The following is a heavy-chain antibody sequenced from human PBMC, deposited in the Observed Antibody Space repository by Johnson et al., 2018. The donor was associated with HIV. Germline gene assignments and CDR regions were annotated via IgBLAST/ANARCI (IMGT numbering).Heavy chain of an antibody. CDR2: ISGSGGST. CDR3: AKLRMATTAFDI. J-gene: IGHJ3*02. D-gene: IGHD5-24*01. V-gene: IGHV3-23*04. Sequence: VQLVESGGGLVQPGGSLRLSCAASGFTVSSNYMSWVRQAPGKGLEWVSAISGSGGSTYYADSVKGRFTISRDNSKNTLYLQMNSLRAEDTAVYYCAKLRMATTAFDIWGQGTMVTVSS. CDR1: GFTVSSNY.